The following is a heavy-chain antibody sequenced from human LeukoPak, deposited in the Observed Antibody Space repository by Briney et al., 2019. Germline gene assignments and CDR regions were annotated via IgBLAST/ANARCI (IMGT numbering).Heavy chain of an antibody. CDR1: GFTFTSSG. D-gene: IGHD6-13*01. CDR3: AKDRSSSWWLDI. CDR2: ISYEGSNK. Sequence: GRSLRLPCAASGFTFTSSGMHWGRQAPGKGRERGAVISYEGSNKYYAEPVKGRFTNSRDNSKNTLSLQMNSLRPEDTAVYHCAKDRSSSWWLDIWGQGTMVTVSS. V-gene: IGHV3-30*18. J-gene: IGHJ3*02.